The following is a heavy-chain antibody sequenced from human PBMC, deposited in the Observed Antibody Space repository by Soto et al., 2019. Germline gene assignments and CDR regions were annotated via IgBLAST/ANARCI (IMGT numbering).Heavy chain of an antibody. J-gene: IGHJ4*02. Sequence: GGSLRLSCAASGFTVSSNYMSWVRQAPGKGLEWVSVIYSGGSTYYADSVKGRFTISRHNSKNTLYLQMNSLRAEDTAVYYCARIPPGDYGDYSYFDYWGQGTLVTVSS. D-gene: IGHD4-17*01. CDR2: IYSGGST. CDR3: ARIPPGDYGDYSYFDY. CDR1: GFTVSSNY. V-gene: IGHV3-53*04.